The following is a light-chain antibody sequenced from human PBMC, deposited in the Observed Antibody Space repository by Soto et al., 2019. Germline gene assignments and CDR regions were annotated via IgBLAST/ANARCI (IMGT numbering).Light chain of an antibody. CDR1: QSVSSY. V-gene: IGKV3-11*01. J-gene: IGKJ2*01. CDR3: QQRSNWPLMYT. CDR2: DAS. Sequence: EIVLTQSPATLSLSPGERATLSCRASQSVSSYLAWYKQKPGQAPRLLIYDASNRATGIPARFSGSGSGTEFTLTISSLEPEDCAVYYCQQRSNWPLMYTFGQGTKLEIK.